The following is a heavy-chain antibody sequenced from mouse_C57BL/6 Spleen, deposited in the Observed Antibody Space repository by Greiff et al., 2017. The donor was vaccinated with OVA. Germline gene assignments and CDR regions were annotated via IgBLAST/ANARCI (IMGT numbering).Heavy chain of an antibody. D-gene: IGHD2-2*01. CDR2: IYPGDGDT. V-gene: IGHV1-82*01. J-gene: IGHJ2*01. Sequence: QVQLKQSGPELVKPGASVKISCKASGYAFSSSWMNWVKQRPGKGLEWIGRIYPGDGDTNYNGKFKGKATLTADKSSSTAYMQLSSLTSEDSAVYFCARGDYGYDRGYFDYWGQGTTLTVSS. CDR3: ARGDYGYDRGYFDY. CDR1: GYAFSSSW.